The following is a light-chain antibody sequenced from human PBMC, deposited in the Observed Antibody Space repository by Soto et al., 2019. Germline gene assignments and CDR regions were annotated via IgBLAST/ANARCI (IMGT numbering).Light chain of an antibody. CDR3: SSYAGINNVGV. CDR1: SSDVGGYKY. J-gene: IGLJ1*01. CDR2: EVN. Sequence: QSALTQPPSASGSPGLSVTISCTGTSSDVGGYKYVSWYQQHPGKAPKLMIFEVNKRPSGVPDRFSGSKSGNTASLTVSGLQAEDEADYYCSSYAGINNVGVFGTGTKLTVL. V-gene: IGLV2-8*01.